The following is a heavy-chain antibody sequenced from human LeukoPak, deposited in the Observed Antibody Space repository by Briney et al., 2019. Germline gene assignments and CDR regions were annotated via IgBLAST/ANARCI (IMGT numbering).Heavy chain of an antibody. CDR2: IYRGGSA. D-gene: IGHD3-22*01. Sequence: GGSLRLSCAASGFTVSSRYTSWVRQAPGKGLKWVSVIYRGGSAHYTDSVKDRFTLSRDNSKNTLYLQMNSLRAEDTAVYYCARDHYDSSGYYHDYWGQGTLVTVSS. V-gene: IGHV3-53*01. CDR1: GFTVSSRY. CDR3: ARDHYDSSGYYHDY. J-gene: IGHJ4*02.